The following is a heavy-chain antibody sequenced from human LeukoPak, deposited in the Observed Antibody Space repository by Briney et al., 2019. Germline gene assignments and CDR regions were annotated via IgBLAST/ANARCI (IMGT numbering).Heavy chain of an antibody. D-gene: IGHD3-22*01. Sequence: SETLSPTGTVSGGAISSYYWSWIRQPPGKGREGIGYIYYSGSTNSTHSLNSRVTISVDPSRNQFSLKLSSVTAADTAVYYCARESPLYDSSGYACCVEAFDIWGQGTMVTVSS. J-gene: IGHJ3*02. CDR2: IYYSGST. CDR3: ARESPLYDSSGYACCVEAFDI. CDR1: GGAISSYY. V-gene: IGHV4-59*01.